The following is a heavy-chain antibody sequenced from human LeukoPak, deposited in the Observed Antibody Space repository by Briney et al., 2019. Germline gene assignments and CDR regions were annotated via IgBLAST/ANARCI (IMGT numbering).Heavy chain of an antibody. Sequence: SVKVSCKASGGTFSSYAISWVRQAPGQGLEWMGGIIPIFGTANYAQKFQGRVTITTDESTSTAYMELSSLRSEDTAVYYCARGPFHGDYPLDAAFDIWGQGTKVTVSS. CDR1: GGTFSSYA. CDR3: ARGPFHGDYPLDAAFDI. D-gene: IGHD4-17*01. CDR2: IIPIFGTA. V-gene: IGHV1-69*05. J-gene: IGHJ3*02.